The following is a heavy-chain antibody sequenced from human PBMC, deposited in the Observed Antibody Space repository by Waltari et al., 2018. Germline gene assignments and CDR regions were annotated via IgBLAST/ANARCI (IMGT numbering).Heavy chain of an antibody. CDR1: GAAIRSSH. CDR2: IYHTGST. D-gene: IGHD2-15*01. V-gene: IGHV4-59*01. J-gene: IGHJ4*02. CDR3: ARGSWSFDF. Sequence: QVLLQESGPGPVKPSETLSLTCPFSGAAIRSSHWSWIRQPPGKGLEWMRYIYHTGSTKYHPSLKNRVTMSVDTSKNQFSLRLISMTAADTAIYYCARGSWSFDFWGQGTLVSVSS.